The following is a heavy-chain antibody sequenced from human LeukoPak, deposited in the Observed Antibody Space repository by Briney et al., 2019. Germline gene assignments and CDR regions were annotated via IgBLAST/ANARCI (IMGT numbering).Heavy chain of an antibody. CDR2: ITARSAYT. Sequence: GLASVSSITARSAYTYYAASVKGRYTISRDNAKNSVYLQMNSLRAEDTAVYYCTRDAKDDYWGQGTLVTVSS. CDR3: TRDAKDDY. V-gene: IGHV3-21*06. J-gene: IGHJ4*02.